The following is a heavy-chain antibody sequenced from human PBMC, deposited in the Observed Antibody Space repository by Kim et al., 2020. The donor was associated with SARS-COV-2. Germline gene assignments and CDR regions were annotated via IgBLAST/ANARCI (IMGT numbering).Heavy chain of an antibody. D-gene: IGHD3-3*01. Sequence: FTISRDNSKNTLYLQMNSLRAEDTAVYYCAKDPLRFLEWLPLPETYYFDYWGQGTLVTVSS. CDR3: AKDPLRFLEWLPLPETYYFDY. J-gene: IGHJ4*02. V-gene: IGHV3-23*01.